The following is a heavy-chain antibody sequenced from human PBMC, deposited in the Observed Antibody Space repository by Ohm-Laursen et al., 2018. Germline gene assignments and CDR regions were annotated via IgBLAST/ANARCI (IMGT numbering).Heavy chain of an antibody. Sequence: SLRLSCTASGFTFSSYSMNWVRQAPGKGLEWVSYISSSSSTIYYADSVKGRFTISRDNAKNSLYLQMNSLRAEDTAVYYCARRYCSSTSCYRYWFDPWGQGTLVTVSS. CDR3: ARRYCSSTSCYRYWFDP. D-gene: IGHD2-2*01. CDR2: ISSSSSTI. V-gene: IGHV3-48*04. J-gene: IGHJ5*02. CDR1: GFTFSSYS.